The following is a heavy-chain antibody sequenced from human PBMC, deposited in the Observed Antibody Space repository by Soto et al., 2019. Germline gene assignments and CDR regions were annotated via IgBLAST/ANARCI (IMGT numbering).Heavy chain of an antibody. V-gene: IGHV1-18*04. CDR3: ARIPEIVGATIPSDY. D-gene: IGHD1-26*01. CDR2: ISAYNGNT. Sequence: GAAVQVSCKASGCTFPRYVISWVRQAPGQGLEWMGWISAYNGNTNYAQKLQGRVTMTTDTSTSTAYMELRSLRSEDTAVYYCARIPEIVGATIPSDYWGQGTRVTVSS. CDR1: GCTFPRYV. J-gene: IGHJ4*02.